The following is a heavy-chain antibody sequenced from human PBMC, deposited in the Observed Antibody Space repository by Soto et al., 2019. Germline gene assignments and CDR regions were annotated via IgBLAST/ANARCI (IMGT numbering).Heavy chain of an antibody. CDR3: ARGGLPDSGYDLYYFDY. J-gene: IGHJ4*02. CDR1: GGTFSSYA. V-gene: IGHV1-69*01. Sequence: QVQLVQSGAEVKKPGSSVKVSCKASGGTFSSYAISWVRQAPGQGPEWMGGIIPIFGTANYAQKFQGRVTITADESTSTAYMELSSLRSEDTAVYYCARGGLPDSGYDLYYFDYWGQGTLVTVSS. CDR2: IIPIFGTA. D-gene: IGHD5-12*01.